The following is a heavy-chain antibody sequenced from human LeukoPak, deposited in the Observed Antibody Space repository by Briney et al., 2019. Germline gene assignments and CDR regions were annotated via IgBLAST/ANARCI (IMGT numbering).Heavy chain of an antibody. CDR3: ARAKVSPGHDAFDI. CDR1: GFTFSSYS. CDR2: ISSSSYI. J-gene: IGHJ3*02. V-gene: IGHV3-21*01. D-gene: IGHD5/OR15-5a*01. Sequence: GGSLRLSCAASGFTFSSYSMNWVRQAPGKGLEWVSSISSSSYIYYADSVKGRFTISRDNAKNSLYLQMNSLRAEDTAVYYCARAKVSPGHDAFDIWGQGAMVTVSS.